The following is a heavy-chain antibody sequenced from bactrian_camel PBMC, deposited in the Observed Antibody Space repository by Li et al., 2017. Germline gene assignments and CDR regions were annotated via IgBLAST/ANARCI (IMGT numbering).Heavy chain of an antibody. D-gene: IGHD3*01. V-gene: IGHV3S1*01. CDR2: MQVPTGST. Sequence: HVQLVESGGGSVPAGGSLKLSCTHSGYTYSSYCMAWFRQAPGKEREGVARMQVPTGSTYYADSLKERFTISQDNAKNTLYLQINSLRPEDTDIYYCAADSRVRWAAISPGKFEYWGQGTKVTVS. CDR3: AADSRVRWAAISPGKFEY. J-gene: IGHJ4*01. CDR1: GYTYSSYC.